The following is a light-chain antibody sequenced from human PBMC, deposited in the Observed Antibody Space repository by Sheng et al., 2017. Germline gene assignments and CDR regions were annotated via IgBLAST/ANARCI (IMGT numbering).Light chain of an antibody. Sequence: QSALTQPASVSGSPGQAITISCTGTSSDIGAYNYVSWYQQHPGKAPRFVIYDVSNRPSGVSNRFSGSKSGNTASLTISGLQAEDEADYYCSSHSSSTRYVFGTGTKVTVL. CDR1: SSDIGAYNY. V-gene: IGLV2-14*03. J-gene: IGLJ1*01. CDR2: DVS. CDR3: SSHSSSTRYV.